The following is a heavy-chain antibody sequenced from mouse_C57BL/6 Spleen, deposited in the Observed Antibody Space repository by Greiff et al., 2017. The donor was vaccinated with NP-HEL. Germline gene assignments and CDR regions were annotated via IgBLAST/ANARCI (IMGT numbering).Heavy chain of an antibody. CDR3: ARDYGNYEGYYAMDY. D-gene: IGHD2-1*01. J-gene: IGHJ4*01. CDR1: GYTFTDYN. Sequence: VQLQQSGPELVKPGASVKMSCKASGYTFTDYNMNWVKQRPGKGLEWIGRIYPGDGDTNYNGKFKGKATLTADKSSSTAYMQLSSLTSEDSAVYFCARDYGNYEGYYAMDYWGQGTSVTVSS. CDR2: IYPGDGDT. V-gene: IGHV1-82*01.